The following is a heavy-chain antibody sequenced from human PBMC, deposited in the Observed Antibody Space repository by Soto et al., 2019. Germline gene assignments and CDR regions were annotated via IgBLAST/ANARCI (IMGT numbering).Heavy chain of an antibody. J-gene: IGHJ4*02. Sequence: QLQLQESGSGLVKPSQTLSLTCAVSGGSISSGGSSWSWIRQPPGKGLEWIGYIYHSGSTYYNPSLKRLVNISVDRPKNQFSLKLSAVTAADTAVYYRATPASLVAVASDYWGQGTLVTVSS. V-gene: IGHV4-30-2*01. CDR1: GGSISSGGSS. CDR2: IYHSGST. D-gene: IGHD6-19*01. CDR3: ATPASLVAVASDY.